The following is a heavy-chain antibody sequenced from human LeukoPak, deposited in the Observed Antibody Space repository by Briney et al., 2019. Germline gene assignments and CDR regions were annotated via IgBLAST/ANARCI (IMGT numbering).Heavy chain of an antibody. D-gene: IGHD7-27*01. V-gene: IGHV4-59*01. J-gene: IGHJ4*02. CDR1: GGSINYYY. Sequence: PSETLSLTCTVSGGSINYYYWSWIRQPPGKGLEWIGYIYHSGSTKYNPSLKSRVTISVDTSQNQFSLKLSSVTAADTAVYYCASRKLGNDYWGQGTLVTVSS. CDR2: IYHSGST. CDR3: ASRKLGNDY.